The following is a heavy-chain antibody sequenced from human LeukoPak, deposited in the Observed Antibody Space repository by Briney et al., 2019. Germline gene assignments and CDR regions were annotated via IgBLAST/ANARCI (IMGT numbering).Heavy chain of an antibody. CDR3: ARHLHSDGSGSYLNWLDP. D-gene: IGHD3-10*01. CDR2: IYTRGKT. CDR1: GGSVSSYY. J-gene: IGHJ5*02. Sequence: ASETLSLTCTVSGGSVSSYYWSWIRLPPGKGLEWVGYIYTRGKTNSNPSLKGRVTILGDTSKNQFSLKLSSVTAADTAVYYCARHLHSDGSGSYLNWLDPWGQGILVTVSS. V-gene: IGHV4-4*09.